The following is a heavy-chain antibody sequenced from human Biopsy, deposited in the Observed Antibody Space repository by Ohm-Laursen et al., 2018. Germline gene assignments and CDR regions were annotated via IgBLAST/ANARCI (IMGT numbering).Heavy chain of an antibody. V-gene: IGHV4-59*11. CDR3: ARGSNEYGGLYFPH. CDR1: GGSFTGHY. Sequence: SETLSLTCTVSGGSFTGHYRSWIRQPPGKGLEWIGHISYTGYTSYKSSLKSRVTISLDTSRKHFSLRLTSLAAADTAVYYCARGSNEYGGLYFPHWGQGTLVTVSS. D-gene: IGHD4-23*01. J-gene: IGHJ1*01. CDR2: ISYTGYT.